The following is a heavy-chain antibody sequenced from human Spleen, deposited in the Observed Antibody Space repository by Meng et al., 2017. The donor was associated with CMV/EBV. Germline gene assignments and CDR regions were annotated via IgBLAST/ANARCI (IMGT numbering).Heavy chain of an antibody. CDR2: INHSGST. Sequence: SFSGYQLTWIRQPPGKGLAWIGEINHSGSTNYNPSLKGRVIMSVDTSKKEFSLRLSSVTAADTAVYYCARGRLGYCGSTSCYSRFDNWGQGTLVTVSS. J-gene: IGHJ4*02. V-gene: IGHV4-34*01. CDR1: SFSGYQ. D-gene: IGHD2-2*01. CDR3: ARGRLGYCGSTSCYSRFDN.